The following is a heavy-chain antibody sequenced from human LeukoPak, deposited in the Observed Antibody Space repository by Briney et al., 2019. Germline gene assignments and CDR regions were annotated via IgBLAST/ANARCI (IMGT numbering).Heavy chain of an antibody. V-gene: IGHV4-34*01. CDR2: INHSGST. CDR1: GGSFSGYY. Sequence: PSETLSLTCAVYGGSFSGYYWSWIRQPPGKGLEWIGEINHSGSTNYNPSLKSRVTISVDTSKNQLSLKLSSVTAADTAVYYCARVTTVTKPFYFDYWGQGTLVTVSS. CDR3: ARVTTVTKPFYFDY. D-gene: IGHD4-17*01. J-gene: IGHJ4*02.